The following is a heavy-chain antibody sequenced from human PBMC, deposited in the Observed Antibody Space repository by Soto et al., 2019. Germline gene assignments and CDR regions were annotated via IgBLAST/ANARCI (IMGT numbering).Heavy chain of an antibody. V-gene: IGHV4-59*01. CDR1: GGSISSYY. CDR3: ARVGLLPFEC. CDR2: IYYSGST. Sequence: SETLSLTCTVSGGSISSYYWSWIRQPPGKGLEWIGYIYYSGSTNYNPSLKSRVTISVDTSKNQFSLKLSSVTAADTAVDYCARVGLLPFECWGQGTMVTVSS. D-gene: IGHD3-22*01. J-gene: IGHJ3*01.